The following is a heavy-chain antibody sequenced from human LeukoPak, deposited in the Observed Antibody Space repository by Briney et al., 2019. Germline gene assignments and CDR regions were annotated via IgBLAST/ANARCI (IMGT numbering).Heavy chain of an antibody. J-gene: IGHJ3*01. CDR1: GGSISSGHW. Sequence: PSETLSLTCGVSGGSISSGHWWSWVRQTPGKGLEWVGEIYHSGSTNYNPSLKSRVTISVDKSKSQFSLNLNSVTAADTAVYYCARVRVAAGGNAFDVWGQGQWSPSLQ. CDR3: ARVRVAAGGNAFDV. D-gene: IGHD6-13*01. CDR2: IYHSGST. V-gene: IGHV4-4*02.